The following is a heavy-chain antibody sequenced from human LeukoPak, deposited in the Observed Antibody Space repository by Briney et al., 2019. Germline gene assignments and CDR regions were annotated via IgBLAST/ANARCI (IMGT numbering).Heavy chain of an antibody. CDR3: ATQMDTAMVFTPYFDY. J-gene: IGHJ4*02. CDR2: IYYSGST. Sequence: SETLSLTCTVSGGSISSSSYYWGWISQPPGKGLEWIGSIYYSGSTYYNPSLKSRVTISVDTSKNQFSLKLSSVTAADTAVYYCATQMDTAMVFTPYFDYWGQGTLVTVSS. D-gene: IGHD5-18*01. CDR1: GGSISSSSYY. V-gene: IGHV4-39*01.